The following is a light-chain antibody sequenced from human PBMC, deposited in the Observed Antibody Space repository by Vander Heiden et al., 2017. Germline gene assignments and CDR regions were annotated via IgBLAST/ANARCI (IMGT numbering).Light chain of an antibody. J-gene: IGLJ2*01. Sequence: SNDLTQPLSVSVALGQTATISCGGNNIGSKFVHWYQLRPGHAPVLVISRASVRPSGITERFSGTDSGNTATLTISRAQAGDEAVYYCQVWDTNTVLFGGGTKLTVL. CDR3: QVWDTNTVL. V-gene: IGLV3-9*01. CDR1: NIGSKF. CDR2: RAS.